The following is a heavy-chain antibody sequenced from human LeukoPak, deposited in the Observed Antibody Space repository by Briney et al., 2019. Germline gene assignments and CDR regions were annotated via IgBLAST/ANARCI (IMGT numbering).Heavy chain of an antibody. Sequence: GGSLRLSCAASGFTFSSYGMHWVRQAPGKGLEWVAVIWYDGSNKYYADSVKGRFTISRDNSKNTLYLQMNSLRAEDTAVYYCARDPPATIPCYYGMDVRGQGTTVTVSS. CDR2: IWYDGSNK. D-gene: IGHD2-2*02. CDR1: GFTFSSYG. J-gene: IGHJ6*02. V-gene: IGHV3-33*01. CDR3: ARDPPATIPCYYGMDV.